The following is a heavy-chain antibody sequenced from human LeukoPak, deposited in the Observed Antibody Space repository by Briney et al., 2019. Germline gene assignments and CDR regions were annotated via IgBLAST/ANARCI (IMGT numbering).Heavy chain of an antibody. D-gene: IGHD4-17*01. Sequence: PGGSLRLSCAPSGFEITSYHMNWVRQAPGKGLEWVSSITSGSNYIEYADSVKGRFTISRDNTKNSLYLQMNSLKDEDTAVYYCAKSATRTVSHIDYWGQGTLVIVSS. CDR2: ITSGSNYI. CDR3: AKSATRTVSHIDY. J-gene: IGHJ4*02. CDR1: GFEITSYH. V-gene: IGHV3-21*06.